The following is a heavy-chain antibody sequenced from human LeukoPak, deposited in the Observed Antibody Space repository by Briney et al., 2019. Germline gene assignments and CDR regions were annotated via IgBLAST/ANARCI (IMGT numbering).Heavy chain of an antibody. D-gene: IGHD6-13*01. Sequence: SETLSLTCTVSGYSISSGYYWGWIRQPPGKGLEWIGNIYHSGNTYYNPSPKSRVTVSVDMSKNQFSLKLNSVTAADTALYYCARAYSSSWYWNWFDPWGQGTLVTVSS. CDR1: GYSISSGYY. CDR3: ARAYSSSWYWNWFDP. V-gene: IGHV4-38-2*02. J-gene: IGHJ5*02. CDR2: IYHSGNT.